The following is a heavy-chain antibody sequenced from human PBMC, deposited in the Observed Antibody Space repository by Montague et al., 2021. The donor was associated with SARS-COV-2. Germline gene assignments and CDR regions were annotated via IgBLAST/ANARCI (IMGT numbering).Heavy chain of an antibody. CDR1: GGSFSGYY. V-gene: IGHV4-34*01. CDR3: V. CDR2: INHSGST. J-gene: IGHJ6*02. Sequence: SETLSLTCAVYGGSFSGYYWSWIRQPQGKGLQLIGEINHSGSTNYNPSLKSRVTISVDTAVYYCARGQNFDWLLSLYYGMDVWGQGTTVTVSS. D-gene: IGHD3-9*01.